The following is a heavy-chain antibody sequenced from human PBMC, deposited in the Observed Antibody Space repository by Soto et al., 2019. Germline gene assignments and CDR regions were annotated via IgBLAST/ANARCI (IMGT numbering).Heavy chain of an antibody. Sequence: ASVKVSCKASGYTFTSYGISWVRQAPGQGLEWMGWISAYNGNTNYAQKLQGRVTMTTDTSTSTAYMELRSLRSDDTAVYYCARFSERANGGRRDAFDIWGQGTMVTVSS. CDR1: GYTFTSYG. J-gene: IGHJ3*02. CDR2: ISAYNGNT. CDR3: ARFSERANGGRRDAFDI. D-gene: IGHD7-27*01. V-gene: IGHV1-18*01.